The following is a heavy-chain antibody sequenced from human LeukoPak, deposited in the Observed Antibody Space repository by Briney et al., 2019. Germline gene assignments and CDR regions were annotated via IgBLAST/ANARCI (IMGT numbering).Heavy chain of an antibody. Sequence: GSLRLSCAASGFTFSSYAMHWVRQAPGKGLEWVAVISYDGSNKYYADSVKGRFTISRDNSKNTLYLQMNSLRAEDTAVYYCARLSGSYSPGYWGQGTLVTVSS. V-gene: IGHV3-30-3*01. CDR2: ISYDGSNK. J-gene: IGHJ4*02. CDR1: GFTFSSYA. CDR3: ARLSGSYSPGY. D-gene: IGHD1-26*01.